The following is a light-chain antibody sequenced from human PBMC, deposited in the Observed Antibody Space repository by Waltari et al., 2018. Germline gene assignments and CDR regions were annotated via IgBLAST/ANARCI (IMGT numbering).Light chain of an antibody. CDR1: QSVLNSSNNKNY. Sequence: DIVVTQSPHSLAVSLGARATINRRSSQSVLNSSNNKNYLAWYQQKPGQPPKLLIYWAFTRESGVPDRFSGSGSGTDFTLTISSLQAEDVAVYYCQQYYSTPYTFGQGTKLEIK. V-gene: IGKV4-1*01. CDR3: QQYYSTPYT. J-gene: IGKJ2*01. CDR2: WAF.